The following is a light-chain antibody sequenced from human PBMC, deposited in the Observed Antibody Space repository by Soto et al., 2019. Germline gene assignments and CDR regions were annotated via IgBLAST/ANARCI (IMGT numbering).Light chain of an antibody. CDR1: SSDVGGYNY. V-gene: IGLV2-14*01. CDR3: SSYTSSSPVV. J-gene: IGLJ2*01. Sequence: QSVLTQPASVSGAPGQSITISCTGTSSDVGGYNYVSWYQQHPGKAPTLMIYDVSNRTSGVSNRFSGSKSGNTASLTISGLQAEDEADYYCSSYTSSSPVVFGGGTQLTVL. CDR2: DVS.